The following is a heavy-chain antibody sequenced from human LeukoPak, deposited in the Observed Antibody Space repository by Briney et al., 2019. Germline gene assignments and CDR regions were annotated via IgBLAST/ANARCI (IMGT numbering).Heavy chain of an antibody. Sequence: GGSLRLSCAASGFTFDDYTMHWVRQAPGKGLEWVSLISWDGGSTYYADSVKGRFTISRDNSKNSLYLQMSSLRTEDTALYYCAKDMVSRAGADDAFDIWGQGTMVTVSS. V-gene: IGHV3-43*01. J-gene: IGHJ3*02. CDR2: ISWDGGST. D-gene: IGHD1-14*01. CDR3: AKDMVSRAGADDAFDI. CDR1: GFTFDDYT.